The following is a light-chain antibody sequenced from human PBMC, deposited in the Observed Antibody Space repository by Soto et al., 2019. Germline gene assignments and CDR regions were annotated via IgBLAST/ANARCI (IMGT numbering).Light chain of an antibody. V-gene: IGKV3-15*01. CDR1: QSVRSN. CDR3: RQYNNWPRT. Sequence: EIVMTQSPATLSVSPGERATLSCRANQSVRSNLAWYQQKPGQAPRLLIYGASTRATGIPARFSGSGSGTEFTLIISSLQSEDFAVYYCRQYNNWPRTFGQGTKVDIK. J-gene: IGKJ1*01. CDR2: GAS.